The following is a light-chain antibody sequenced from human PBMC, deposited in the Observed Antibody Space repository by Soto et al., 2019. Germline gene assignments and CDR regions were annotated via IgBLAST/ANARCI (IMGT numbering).Light chain of an antibody. Sequence: DIVMTQSPDSLAVSLGERATINCKSSQSVLYSSNNKNYLAWYQQKPGQPPKLLIYWASTRESGVPDRFSGXXXGXXXXXXXXXXQAEDVAXXXXXQYYSTPRTFGQGTKVEIK. CDR2: WAS. CDR1: QSVLYSSNNKNY. J-gene: IGKJ1*01. CDR3: XQYYSTPRT. V-gene: IGKV4-1*01.